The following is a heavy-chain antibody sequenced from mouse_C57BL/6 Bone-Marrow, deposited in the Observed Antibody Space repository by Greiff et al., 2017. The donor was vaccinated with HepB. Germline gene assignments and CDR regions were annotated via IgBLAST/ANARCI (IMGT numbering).Heavy chain of an antibody. D-gene: IGHD6-1*01. J-gene: IGHJ3*01. CDR2: IYPRSGNT. CDR3: ARRCPAWFAY. Sequence: QVQLKESGAELARPGASVKLSCKASGYTFTSYGISWVKQRTGQGLEWIGEIYPRSGNTYYNEKFKGKATLTADKSSSTAYMELRSLTSEDSAVYFCARRCPAWFAYWGQGTLVTVSA. CDR1: GYTFTSYG. V-gene: IGHV1-81*01.